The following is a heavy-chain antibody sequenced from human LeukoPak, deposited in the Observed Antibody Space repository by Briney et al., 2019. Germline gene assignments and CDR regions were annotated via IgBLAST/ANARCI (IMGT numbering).Heavy chain of an antibody. Sequence: SETLSLTCTVSGGSISSSSYYWGWIRQPPGKGLEWIGSIYYSGSTYYNPSLKSRVTISVDTSKNQFSLKLSSVTAADTAVYYCARECSECGPGDSWGQGTLVTVSS. V-gene: IGHV4-39*07. CDR1: GGSISSSSYY. J-gene: IGHJ5*02. CDR2: IYYSGST. D-gene: IGHD2-21*01. CDR3: ARECSECGPGDS.